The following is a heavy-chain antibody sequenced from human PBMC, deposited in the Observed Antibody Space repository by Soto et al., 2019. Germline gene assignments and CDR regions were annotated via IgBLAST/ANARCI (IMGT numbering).Heavy chain of an antibody. CDR2: INAGNGNT. Sequence: GASVKVSCKASGYTFTSYAMHWVRQAPGQRPEWMGWINAGNGNTKYSQKFQGRVTITRDTSASTAYMELSSLRSEDTAVYYCARDLEGVTMVRETYYGMDVWGQGTTVTVSS. CDR3: ARDLEGVTMVRETYYGMDV. V-gene: IGHV1-3*01. D-gene: IGHD3-10*01. CDR1: GYTFTSYA. J-gene: IGHJ6*02.